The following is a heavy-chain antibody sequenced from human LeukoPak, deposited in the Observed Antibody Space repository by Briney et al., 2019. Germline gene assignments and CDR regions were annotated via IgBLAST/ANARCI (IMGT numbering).Heavy chain of an antibody. Sequence: SETLSLTCTVSGGSISSSSYYWGWIRQPPGKGLEWIGSIYYSGSTYYNPSLKSRVTISVDTSKNQFSLKLSSVTAADTAVYYCARQGLGYCSSTSCYPYNWFDPWGQGTLATVSS. CDR3: ARQGLGYCSSTSCYPYNWFDP. CDR1: GGSISSSSYY. V-gene: IGHV4-39*01. J-gene: IGHJ5*02. CDR2: IYYSGST. D-gene: IGHD2-2*01.